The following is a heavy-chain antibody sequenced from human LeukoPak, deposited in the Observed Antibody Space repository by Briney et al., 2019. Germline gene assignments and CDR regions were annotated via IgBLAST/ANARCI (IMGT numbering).Heavy chain of an antibody. CDR1: GFTFNTYV. Sequence: AGGSLRLSCAASGFTFNTYVMNWVRQAPWKGLEWVSAISDGGATTYYADSVKGRFTISRDNSKNTLYLAMDSLRPEDTAVYYCARDRDDSYGMDVWGQGTTVTVSS. V-gene: IGHV3-23*01. CDR3: ARDRDDSYGMDV. D-gene: IGHD3-3*01. J-gene: IGHJ6*02. CDR2: ISDGGATT.